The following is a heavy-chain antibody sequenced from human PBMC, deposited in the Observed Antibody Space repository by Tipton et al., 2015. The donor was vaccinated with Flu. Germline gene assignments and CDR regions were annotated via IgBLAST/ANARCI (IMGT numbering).Heavy chain of an antibody. CDR3: ARHLVPLAARLSDRNTWFDP. CDR2: IYYSGST. Sequence: TLSLTCTVSGGSITSDTYFWGWIRQPPGKELEWIGNIYYSGSTSYNPSLKSRVTISVDTSKNQFSLKLSSVTAADTAVYYCARHLVPLAARLSDRNTWFDPWGQGTLVTVSS. D-gene: IGHD6-6*01. V-gene: IGHV4-39*01. J-gene: IGHJ5*02. CDR1: GGSITSDTYF.